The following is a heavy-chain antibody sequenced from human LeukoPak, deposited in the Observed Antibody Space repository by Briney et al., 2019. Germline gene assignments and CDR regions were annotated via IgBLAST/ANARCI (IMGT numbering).Heavy chain of an antibody. CDR2: IDQSGGHA. D-gene: IGHD3-22*01. Sequence: GGSLRLSCAASGFTFSTYAMAWVRQAPGKGLEWVSGIDQSGGHAYYADSVKGRFTISRDNSKNTLYLQMNSLRAEDTAVYYCAKDPGFYDSSGYATGSGYWGQGTLVTVSS. CDR3: AKDPGFYDSSGYATGSGY. V-gene: IGHV3-23*01. J-gene: IGHJ4*02. CDR1: GFTFSTYA.